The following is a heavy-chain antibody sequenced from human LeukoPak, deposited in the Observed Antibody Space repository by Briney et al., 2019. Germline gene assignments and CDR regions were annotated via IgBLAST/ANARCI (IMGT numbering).Heavy chain of an antibody. CDR2: INHSGST. J-gene: IGHJ4*02. Sequence: SETLSLTCAVYGGSFSGYYWRWLRHPPGKGLEWLGEINHSGSTNYNPSLKSRVTISVDTSKNPFSLKLSSVTAPDTAVYYCATVHYGDDFDYSGQGTPVTVSS. CDR1: GGSFSGYY. D-gene: IGHD4-17*01. V-gene: IGHV4-34*01. CDR3: ATVHYGDDFDY.